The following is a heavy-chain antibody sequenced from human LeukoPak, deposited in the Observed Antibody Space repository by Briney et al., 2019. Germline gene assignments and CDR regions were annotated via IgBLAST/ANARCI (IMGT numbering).Heavy chain of an antibody. D-gene: IGHD2-15*01. Sequence: PSQTLSLTCTVSGGSISSGDYYWSWIRQPPGKGLEWIGYIYYSGSTYYNPSLKSRVTISVDTSKNQFSLKLSSVTAADTAVYYCARGSSELGYCSGGSCVKFDYWGQGTLVTVSS. J-gene: IGHJ4*02. CDR3: ARGSSELGYCSGGSCVKFDY. CDR1: GGSISSGDYY. CDR2: IYYSGST. V-gene: IGHV4-30-4*01.